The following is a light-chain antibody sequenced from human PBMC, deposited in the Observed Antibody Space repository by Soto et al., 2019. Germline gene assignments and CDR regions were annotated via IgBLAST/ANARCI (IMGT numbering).Light chain of an antibody. CDR2: GAS. CDR3: QQYDKWPTWT. V-gene: IGKV3-15*01. CDR1: RSVSSS. J-gene: IGKJ5*01. Sequence: EIVVTQSPATLSVSPGERATLSCRASRSVSSSLAWYQHKPGQAPRLLIYGASTRATGIPARFSGSGSGTDFTLTISSLQSEDFAVYYCQQYDKWPTWTFGQGTRLEIK.